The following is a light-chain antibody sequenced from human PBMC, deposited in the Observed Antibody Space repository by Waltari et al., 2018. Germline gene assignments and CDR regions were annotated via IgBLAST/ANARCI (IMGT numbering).Light chain of an antibody. Sequence: SYELTQPSSVSVSPGQTASITCSGDLLAKKYARWFQQKPGQAPVLVIFKDNERPSGIPGRFSGSSSGTSVTLTISGAQVEDEAYYYCYSAVDNNVGVFGPGTKVTVL. CDR3: YSAVDNNVGV. V-gene: IGLV3-27*01. CDR1: LLAKKY. CDR2: KDN. J-gene: IGLJ1*01.